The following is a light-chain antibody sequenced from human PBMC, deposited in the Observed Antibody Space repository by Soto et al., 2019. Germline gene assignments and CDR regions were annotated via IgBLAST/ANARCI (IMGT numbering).Light chain of an antibody. CDR1: QSVSSSS. CDR3: QQYGSSQST. Sequence: EIVLTQSPGTLSLSPGERATLSCRASQSVSSSSLAWYQQKPGQAPRLLIYGASSRATGIPDRFSGSGSGTDFTLTISRLEPEDFAVYYCQQYGSSQSTFGQGTKVEIK. J-gene: IGKJ1*01. V-gene: IGKV3-20*01. CDR2: GAS.